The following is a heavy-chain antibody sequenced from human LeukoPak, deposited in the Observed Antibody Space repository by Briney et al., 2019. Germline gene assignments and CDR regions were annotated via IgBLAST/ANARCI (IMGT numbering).Heavy chain of an antibody. Sequence: PGGSLRLSCAASGFTFSSYAMSWVRQAPGKGLEWVSAISGSGGSTYYADSVKGRFTISRDNSRDTLYLQMNSLRAEDTAVYYWAKGYYDYVWGSYYFDYWGQGTLVTVSS. CDR2: ISGSGGST. V-gene: IGHV3-23*01. CDR3: AKGYYDYVWGSYYFDY. J-gene: IGHJ4*02. CDR1: GFTFSSYA. D-gene: IGHD3-16*01.